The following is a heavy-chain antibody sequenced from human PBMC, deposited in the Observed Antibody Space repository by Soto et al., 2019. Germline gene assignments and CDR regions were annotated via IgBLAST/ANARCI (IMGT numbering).Heavy chain of an antibody. V-gene: IGHV5-51*01. CDR1: GYSFTSYW. Sequence: GESPKISCKGSGYSFTSYWIGWVRQMPGKGLEWMGIIYPGDSDTRYSPSFQGQVTISADKSISTAYLQWSSLKASDTAMYYWARHVRVVATRNLVDWGEASLVTVSS. CDR2: IYPGDSDT. J-gene: IGHJ4*02. CDR3: ARHVRVVATRNLVD. D-gene: IGHD1-26*01.